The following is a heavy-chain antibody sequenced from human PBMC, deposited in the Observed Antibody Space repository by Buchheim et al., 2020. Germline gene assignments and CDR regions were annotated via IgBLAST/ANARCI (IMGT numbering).Heavy chain of an antibody. CDR3: ARVSLTGPDLDL. CDR2: IYHGGST. V-gene: IGHV4-4*02. J-gene: IGHJ5*02. D-gene: IGHD3-9*01. CDR1: GGSVINNNW. Sequence: QVQLQESGPGLVKPSETLSVICAVSGGSVINNNWWSWVRQPPGKGLEWIGEIYHGGSTNYNPSLKSRVPQSVDQSKNHLFLNLTSVTAADTAVYYCARVSLTGPDLDLWGQGTL.